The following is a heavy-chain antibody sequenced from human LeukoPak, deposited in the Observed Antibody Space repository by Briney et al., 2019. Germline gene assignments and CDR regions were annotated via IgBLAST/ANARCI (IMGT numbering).Heavy chain of an antibody. D-gene: IGHD7-27*01. CDR3: ARGSGPAHSAFDY. Sequence: SETLSLTCAVYGGSFSGYYWSWIRQPPGKGLERIGEINHSGSTNYNPSLKSRVTISVDTSKNQFSLKLSSVTAADTAVYYCARGSGPAHSAFDYWGQGTLVTVSS. CDR1: GGSFSGYY. J-gene: IGHJ4*02. V-gene: IGHV4-34*01. CDR2: INHSGST.